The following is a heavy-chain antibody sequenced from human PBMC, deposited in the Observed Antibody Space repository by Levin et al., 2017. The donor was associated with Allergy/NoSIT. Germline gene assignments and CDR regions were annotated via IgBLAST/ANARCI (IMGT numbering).Heavy chain of an antibody. CDR1: GFTFSSYE. CDR2: ISSSGSTI. CDR3: ATPLLLSGRTNGVKRDYYYYGMDV. D-gene: IGHD2-8*01. Sequence: GESLKISCAASGFTFSSYEMNWVRQAPGKGLEWVSYISSSGSTIYYADSVKGRFTISRDNAKNSLYLQMNSLRAEDTAVYYCATPLLLSGRTNGVKRDYYYYGMDVWGQGTTVTVSS. J-gene: IGHJ6*02. V-gene: IGHV3-48*03.